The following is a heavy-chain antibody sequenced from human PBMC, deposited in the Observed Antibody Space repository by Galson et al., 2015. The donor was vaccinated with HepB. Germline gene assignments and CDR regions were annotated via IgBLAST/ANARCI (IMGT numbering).Heavy chain of an antibody. CDR1: GGSFSGYY. Sequence: ETLSLTCAVYGGSFSGYYWSWIRQPPGKGLEWIGEINHSGSTNYNPSLKSRVTISVDTSKNQFSLKLSSVTAADTAVYYCARGRSSGWYFVVDYWGQGTLVTVSS. CDR2: INHSGST. D-gene: IGHD6-19*01. CDR3: ARGRSSGWYFVVDY. J-gene: IGHJ4*02. V-gene: IGHV4-34*01.